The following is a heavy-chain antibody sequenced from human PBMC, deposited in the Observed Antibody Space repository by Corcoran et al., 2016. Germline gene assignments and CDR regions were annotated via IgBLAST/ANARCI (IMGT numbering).Heavy chain of an antibody. J-gene: IGHJ4*02. V-gene: IGHV1-18*01. D-gene: IGHD3-22*01. CDR2: ISAYNGNT. CDR1: GGTFSSYA. Sequence: QVQLVQSGAEVKKPGSSVKVSCKASGGTFSSYAISWVRQAPGQGLEWMGWISAYNGNTNYAQKLQGRVTMTTDTSTSTAYMELRSLRSDDTAVYDWARGPEGDYYDSSGYYYGGVVFDYWGQGTLVTVSS. CDR3: ARGPEGDYYDSSGYYYGGVVFDY.